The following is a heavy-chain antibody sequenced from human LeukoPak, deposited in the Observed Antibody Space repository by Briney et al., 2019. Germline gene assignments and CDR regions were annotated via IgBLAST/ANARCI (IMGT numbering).Heavy chain of an antibody. CDR1: GGSFSGYY. CDR3: ASFRNVYYYYYMDV. CDR2: INHSGST. Sequence: SETLSLTCAVYGGSFSGYYWSWIRQPPGKGLEWIGEINHSGSTNYNPSLKSRVTISVDTSKNQFSLKLSSVTAADTAVYYCASFRNVYYYYYMDVWGKGTTVTVSS. J-gene: IGHJ6*03. V-gene: IGHV4-34*01. D-gene: IGHD1-1*01.